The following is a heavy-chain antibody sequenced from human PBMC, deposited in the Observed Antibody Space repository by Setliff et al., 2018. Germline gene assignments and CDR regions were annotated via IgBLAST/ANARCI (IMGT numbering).Heavy chain of an antibody. V-gene: IGHV3-74*01. J-gene: IGHJ6*02. CDR2: VKSDGTYT. CDR3: AKNPGPHAAHFRALGYGMDV. CDR1: GFTFSSYW. D-gene: IGHD6-13*01. Sequence: RLSCAVSGFTFSSYWMHWVRQAPGKGLVWVSRVKSDGTYTYYGDSVKGRFTISRDKSKNTVFLQMNSLRAEDTAVYYCAKNPGPHAAHFRALGYGMDVWGQGTTVTVSS.